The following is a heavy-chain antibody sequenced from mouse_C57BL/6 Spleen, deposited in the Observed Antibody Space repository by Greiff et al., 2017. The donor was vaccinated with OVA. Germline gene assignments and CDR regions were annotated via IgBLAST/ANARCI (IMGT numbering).Heavy chain of an antibody. CDR1: GYTFTNYW. D-gene: IGHD1-1*01. V-gene: IGHV1-63*01. CDR3: ARGGYYGSSPYFDY. Sequence: QVQLQQSGAELVRPGTSVKMSCKASGYTFTNYWIGWAKQRPGHGLEWIGDIYPGGGYTNYNEKFKGKATLTADKSSSPAYMQFSSLTSEDSAIYYCARGGYYGSSPYFDYWGQGTTLTVSS. CDR2: IYPGGGYT. J-gene: IGHJ2*01.